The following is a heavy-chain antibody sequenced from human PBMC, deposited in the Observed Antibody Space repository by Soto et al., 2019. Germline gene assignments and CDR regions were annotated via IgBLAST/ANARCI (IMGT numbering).Heavy chain of an antibody. Sequence: QVQLVQSGAEVKKPGSSVKVSCKASGGTFSSYTISWVRQAPGQGLEWMGRIIPILGIANYAQKFQGRVTTTADKSTSTAYMELSSLRSEDTAVYYCARIKYGSGFDYWGQGTLVTVSS. CDR1: GGTFSSYT. CDR2: IIPILGIA. J-gene: IGHJ4*02. V-gene: IGHV1-69*02. D-gene: IGHD3-10*01. CDR3: ARIKYGSGFDY.